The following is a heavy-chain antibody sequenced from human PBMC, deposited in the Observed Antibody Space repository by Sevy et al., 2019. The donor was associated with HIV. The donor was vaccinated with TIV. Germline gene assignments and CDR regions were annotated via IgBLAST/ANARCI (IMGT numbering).Heavy chain of an antibody. CDR3: ARGGDFNDRSAKRDFDY. CDR1: GFTFSNYG. CDR2: IWNDGSNK. V-gene: IGHV3-33*01. J-gene: IGHJ4*02. Sequence: GGSLRLSCAASGFTFSNYGMHWVRQAPGKGLEWVAVIWNDGSNKYYAESVKGRFTISRDNFKHTLYLQMNSLRVEDTAVYFCARGGDFNDRSAKRDFDYWGQGTLVTVSS. D-gene: IGHD3-22*01.